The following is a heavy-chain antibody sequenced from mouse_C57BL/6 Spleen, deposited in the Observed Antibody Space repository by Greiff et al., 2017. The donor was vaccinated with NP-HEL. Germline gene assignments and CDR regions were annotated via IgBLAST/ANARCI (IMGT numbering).Heavy chain of an antibody. CDR3: ARDPFIYYYGSSYGGAMDY. CDR1: GYAFSSYW. J-gene: IGHJ4*01. V-gene: IGHV1-80*01. D-gene: IGHD1-1*01. Sequence: QVHVKQSGAELVKPGASVKISCKASGYAFSSYWMNWVKQRPGKGLEWIGQIYPGDGDTNYNGKFKGKATLTADKSSSTAYMQLSSLTSEDSAVYFCARDPFIYYYGSSYGGAMDYWGQGTSVTVSS. CDR2: IYPGDGDT.